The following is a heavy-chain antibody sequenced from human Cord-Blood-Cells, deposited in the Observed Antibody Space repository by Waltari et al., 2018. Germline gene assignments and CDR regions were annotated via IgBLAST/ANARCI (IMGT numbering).Heavy chain of an antibody. J-gene: IGHJ4*02. CDR1: GYTFTSYG. CDR3: ARDTTGYFDY. Sequence: QVQLVQSGAEVKKPGASVKVSCKASGYTFTSYGISWVRQAPGQGLEWMGWISAENANKNVAQQLKCRVTMTTETSTSTAYMEHRSLRSDDPVVYYCARDTTGYFDYWGQVTLVTVSS. CDR2: ISAENANK. V-gene: IGHV1-18*01. D-gene: IGHD1-1*01.